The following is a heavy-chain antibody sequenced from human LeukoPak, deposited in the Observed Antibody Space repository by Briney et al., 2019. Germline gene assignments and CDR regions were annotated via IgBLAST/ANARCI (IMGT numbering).Heavy chain of an antibody. CDR2: INWNGGST. Sequence: GGSLRLSCAASGFTFDDYGMSRVRQVPGKGLEWVSDINWNGGSTRYADSVKGRFTISRDNAKNSLYLQMNSLKAEDTALYYCAREGSSYAPSEPFYFDYWGQGTLVTVSS. D-gene: IGHD3-10*01. CDR3: AREGSSYAPSEPFYFDY. CDR1: GFTFDDYG. J-gene: IGHJ4*02. V-gene: IGHV3-20*04.